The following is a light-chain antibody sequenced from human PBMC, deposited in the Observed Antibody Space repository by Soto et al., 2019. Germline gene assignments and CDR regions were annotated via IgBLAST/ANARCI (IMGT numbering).Light chain of an antibody. J-gene: IGKJ5*01. Sequence: VLTQSPATLSLSPGERATLSCRASQSVESFLAWYQQKPGQAPRLLIYDASNRATGIPARFSGGGSGTDFTLTISSLEPEDFAVYYCQQRKIWPPITFGQGTRLEIK. CDR2: DAS. CDR3: QQRKIWPPIT. V-gene: IGKV3-11*01. CDR1: QSVESF.